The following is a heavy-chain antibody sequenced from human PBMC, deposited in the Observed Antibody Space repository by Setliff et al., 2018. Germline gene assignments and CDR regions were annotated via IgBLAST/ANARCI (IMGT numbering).Heavy chain of an antibody. D-gene: IGHD5-18*01. CDR2: INPDSGGT. V-gene: IGHV1-2*02. CDR3: ASSSGHNYGSFDS. Sequence: GASVKVSCKASDYTFTDYGIYWVRQAPGQGLEWMGWINPDSGGTNYAQKFQGRVTMTRDTSISTAYMELSRLRSDDTAVYYCASSSGHNYGSFDSWGQGTLVTVSS. J-gene: IGHJ4*02. CDR1: DYTFTDYG.